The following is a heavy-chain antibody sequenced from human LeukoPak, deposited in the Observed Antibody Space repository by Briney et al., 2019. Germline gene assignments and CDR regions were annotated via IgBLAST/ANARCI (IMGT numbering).Heavy chain of an antibody. CDR2: IIPILGIA. CDR3: ARGKGTHPFSSSWYIEDY. V-gene: IGHV1-69*10. CDR1: GGTFSSYA. Sequence: GASVKVSCKASGGTFSSYAISWVRQAPGQGLEWMGGIIPILGIANYAQKFQGRVTITADKSTSTAYMELSSLRSEDTAVYYCARGKGTHPFSSSWYIEDYWGQGTLVTVSS. D-gene: IGHD6-13*01. J-gene: IGHJ4*02.